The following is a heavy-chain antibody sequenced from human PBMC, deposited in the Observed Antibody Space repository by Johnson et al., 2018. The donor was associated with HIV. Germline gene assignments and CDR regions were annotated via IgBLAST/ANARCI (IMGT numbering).Heavy chain of an antibody. V-gene: IGHV3-30*04. D-gene: IGHD3-16*01. CDR2: ISYDGSNQ. Sequence: VQLVESGGGVVQPGRSLRLSCAASGFTFSSYAMHWVRQAPGKGLEWVAVISYDGSNQYYADSVTGRVTISRDNSKNTLYLQMNSLRAEDTALYYCAKAVGYDYVPSAFDIWGQGTMVTVSS. CDR1: GFTFSSYA. J-gene: IGHJ3*02. CDR3: AKAVGYDYVPSAFDI.